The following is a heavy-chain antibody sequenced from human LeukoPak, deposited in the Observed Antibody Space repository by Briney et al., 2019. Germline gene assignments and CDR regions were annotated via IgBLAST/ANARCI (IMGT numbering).Heavy chain of an antibody. V-gene: IGHV1-2*06. Sequence: ASVKVSCQASGYTFTGYFMHWVRQAPGQGRDWMGRINPNKGGRNYPHKSQGRVTMTRDTSISTAYMELSRLRSDDTAVYYCARDRNMVRGVSGFDDWGQGTLVTVSS. D-gene: IGHD3-10*01. CDR3: ARDRNMVRGVSGFDD. CDR2: INPNKGGR. J-gene: IGHJ4*02. CDR1: GYTFTGYF.